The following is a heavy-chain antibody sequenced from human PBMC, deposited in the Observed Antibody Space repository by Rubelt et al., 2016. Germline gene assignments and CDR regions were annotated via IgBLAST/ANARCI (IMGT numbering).Heavy chain of an antibody. CDR1: GFTFSNYW. J-gene: IGHJ6*02. V-gene: IGHV3-74*03. Sequence: EVQLVESGGGLVQPGRSLRLSCAASGFTFSNYWMHWVRQVPGKGLVWVSRIDSDGGTTKYADSVKGRFTISRTNAKNTLDWQMNSRRVEETAVYYCARGHYYDMDVWGQGTTVTVSS. CDR3: ARGHYYDMDV. CDR2: IDSDGGTT.